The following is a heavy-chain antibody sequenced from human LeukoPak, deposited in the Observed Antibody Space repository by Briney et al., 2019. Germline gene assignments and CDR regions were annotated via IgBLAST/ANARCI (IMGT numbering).Heavy chain of an antibody. CDR2: IYPPDSDT. CDR1: GYIFTSSW. J-gene: IGHJ6*02. V-gene: IGHV5-51*01. CDR3: ARLGSYYGKDYYGMDV. D-gene: IGHD1-26*01. Sequence: GESLKISCKGSGYIFTSSWIGWVRQMPGKGLEWMGIIYPPDSDTKYSPSFQGQVIISADKSISTAYLQWSSLKASDTAVYYCARLGSYYGKDYYGMDVWGQGTTVTVSS.